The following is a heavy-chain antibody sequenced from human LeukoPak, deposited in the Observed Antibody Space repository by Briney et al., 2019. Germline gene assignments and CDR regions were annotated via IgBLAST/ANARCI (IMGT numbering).Heavy chain of an antibody. J-gene: IGHJ4*02. CDR2: ISAYNGNT. CDR1: GYTFTSYG. CDR3: ARSYAMPVYSYGYGEDY. Sequence: GASVKVSCKASGYTFTSYGISWVRQAPGQGLEWMGWISAYNGNTNYAQKLQGRVTMTTDTSTSTAYMELRSLRSDDTAVYYCARSYAMPVYSYGYGEDYWGQGTLVTVSS. V-gene: IGHV1-18*01. D-gene: IGHD5-18*01.